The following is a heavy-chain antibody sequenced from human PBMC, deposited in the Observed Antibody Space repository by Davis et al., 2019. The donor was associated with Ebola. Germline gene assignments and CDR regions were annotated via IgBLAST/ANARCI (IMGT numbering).Heavy chain of an antibody. CDR1: GFTFSSYA. D-gene: IGHD6-6*01. CDR3: AKDVLLGYSSSGGMDV. Sequence: GESLKISCAASGFTFSSYAMSWVRQAPGKGLEWVSAISGSGGSTYYADPVKGRFTISRDNSKNTLYLQMNSLRAEDTAVYYCAKDVLLGYSSSGGMDVWGQGTTVTVSS. CDR2: ISGSGGST. J-gene: IGHJ6*02. V-gene: IGHV3-23*01.